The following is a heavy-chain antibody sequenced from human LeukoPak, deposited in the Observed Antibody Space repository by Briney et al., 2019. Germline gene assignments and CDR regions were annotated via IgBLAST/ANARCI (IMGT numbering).Heavy chain of an antibody. Sequence: ASVQVSCKASGYTLTGDYMHWERQAPGQGLEWMVWINPNSGGTNYAQKFQGRVTMTRDTSISPAYMELSRLRSDDTAVYYCARDYYDSSGYWEPGAGFVDYWGQGTLVTVSS. V-gene: IGHV1-2*02. D-gene: IGHD3-22*01. CDR1: GYTLTGDY. CDR2: INPNSGGT. J-gene: IGHJ4*02. CDR3: ARDYYDSSGYWEPGAGFVDY.